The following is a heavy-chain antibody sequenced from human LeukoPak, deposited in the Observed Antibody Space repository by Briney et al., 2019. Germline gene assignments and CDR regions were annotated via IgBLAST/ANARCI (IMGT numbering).Heavy chain of an antibody. Sequence: PGGSLRLSCAASGFTFDNYAMSWVRQAPGKGLEWVSAISGSGGSTYYADSVKGRFTISRDNSKNTLHLQMNSLRAEDTAVYYCARDDYDSSGYQYPGGYWGQGTLVTVSS. CDR2: ISGSGGST. J-gene: IGHJ4*02. CDR1: GFTFDNYA. D-gene: IGHD3-22*01. V-gene: IGHV3-23*01. CDR3: ARDDYDSSGYQYPGGY.